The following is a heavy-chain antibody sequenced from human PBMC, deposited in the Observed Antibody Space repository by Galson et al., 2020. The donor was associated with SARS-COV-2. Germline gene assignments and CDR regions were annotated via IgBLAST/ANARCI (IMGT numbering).Heavy chain of an antibody. D-gene: IGHD6-19*01. CDR1: GGSVTSSNYH. V-gene: IGHV4-39*01. CDR3: ARRQWLVGYYFDF. Sequence: TLSLTCTVAGGSVTSSNYHWDWIRQPPGKGLEWIGSIYYTGTTYYSPSLKSRVTMSVDTSKNQFSLRLKSVTAADAALYYCARRQWLVGYYFDFWGQGTLVTVSS. CDR2: IYYTGTT. J-gene: IGHJ4*02.